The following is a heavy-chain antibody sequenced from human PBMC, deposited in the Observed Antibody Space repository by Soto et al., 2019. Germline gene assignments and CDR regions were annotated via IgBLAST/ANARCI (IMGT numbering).Heavy chain of an antibody. Sequence: GSLRLSCTASGFTFGDYAMSWFRQAPGKGLEWVGFIRSKAYGGTTEYAASVKGRFTISRDDSKSIAYLQMNSLKTEDTAVYYCTRDGRDTDMARITNYYYYYYGMDVWGKGTTVT. CDR3: TRDGRDTDMARITNYYYYYYGMDV. V-gene: IGHV3-49*03. CDR2: IRSKAYGGTT. D-gene: IGHD5-18*01. CDR1: GFTFGDYA. J-gene: IGHJ6*04.